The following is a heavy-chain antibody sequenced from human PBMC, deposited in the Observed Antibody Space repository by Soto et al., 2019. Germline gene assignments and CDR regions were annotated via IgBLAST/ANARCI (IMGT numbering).Heavy chain of an antibody. CDR3: AKRSSSSTFDY. CDR2: ISGSDDST. Sequence: EVQLLESGGGLVQPGESLRLSCAASGFTFSSYAMSWVGQAPGKGLEGVSVISGSDDSTYYADSVKGRFTISRDNSKNTLYLQMNSLRAEDTAVYYCAKRSSSSTFDYWGQGTLVTVSS. CDR1: GFTFSSYA. D-gene: IGHD6-6*01. J-gene: IGHJ4*02. V-gene: IGHV3-23*01.